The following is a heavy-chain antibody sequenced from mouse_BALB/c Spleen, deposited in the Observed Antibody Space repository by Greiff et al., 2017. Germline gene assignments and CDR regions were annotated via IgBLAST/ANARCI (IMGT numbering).Heavy chain of an antibody. CDR2: ISNGGGST. Sequence: LVGSGGGFVQPGGSLKLSCAASGFTFSSYTMSWVRQTPEKRLEWVAYISNGGGSTYYPDTVKGRFTISRDNAKNTLYLQMSSLKSEDTAMYYCARLGNFYFDYWGQGTTLTVSS. CDR3: ARLGNFYFDY. V-gene: IGHV5-12-2*01. J-gene: IGHJ2*01. CDR1: GFTFSSYT. D-gene: IGHD2-1*01.